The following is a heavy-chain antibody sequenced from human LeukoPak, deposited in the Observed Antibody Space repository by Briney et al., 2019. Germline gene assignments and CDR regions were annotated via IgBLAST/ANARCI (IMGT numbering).Heavy chain of an antibody. Sequence: SETLSLTCAVSGGSISRSSYYWGWIRQPPGKGLEWIGSVFYSGSTYHNPSLKSRVIISVDTSKNQFSLKLSSVTAADTAVYYCVRRPEGATNYFDYWGQGTLVTVSS. CDR3: VRRPEGATNYFDY. CDR1: GGSISRSSYY. CDR2: VFYSGST. D-gene: IGHD1-26*01. J-gene: IGHJ4*02. V-gene: IGHV4-39*01.